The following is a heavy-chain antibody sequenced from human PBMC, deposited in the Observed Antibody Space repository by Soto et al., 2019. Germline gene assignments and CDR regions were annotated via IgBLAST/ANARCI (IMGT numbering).Heavy chain of an antibody. CDR1: GFTFSSYN. CDR2: ISSSSSYI. Sequence: EVQLVESGGGLVKPGGSLRLSCAASGFTFSSYNMNWVRQAPGKGLEWVSSISSSSSYIYYADSVKGRFTISRDNAKNSLYLQMNSLRAEDTAVYYCAREVKEYCSGGSCDVGNWFGPWGQGTLVTVSS. D-gene: IGHD2-15*01. J-gene: IGHJ5*02. V-gene: IGHV3-21*01. CDR3: AREVKEYCSGGSCDVGNWFGP.